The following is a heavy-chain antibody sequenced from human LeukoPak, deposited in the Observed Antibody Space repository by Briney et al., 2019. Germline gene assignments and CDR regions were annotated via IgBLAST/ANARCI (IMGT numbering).Heavy chain of an antibody. CDR3: ARHAQGELRLGDFSIIYRYIDY. CDR2: VYPGDSNI. V-gene: IGHV5-51*01. J-gene: IGHJ4*02. Sequence: GESLKISCKGSGYKFTNYWIGWVRQKPGKGLEWMGIVYPGDSNIRYNPSFQGQVTMSADKSINTAYLRWSSLKASDTAMYYCARHAQGELRLGDFSIIYRYIDYWGQGTVVTVSS. D-gene: IGHD3-16*02. CDR1: GYKFTNYW.